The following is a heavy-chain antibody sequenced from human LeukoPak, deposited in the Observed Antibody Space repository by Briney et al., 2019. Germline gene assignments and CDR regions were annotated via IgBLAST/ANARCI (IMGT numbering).Heavy chain of an antibody. CDR1: GYSFTSYW. CDR2: IYPGDSDT. J-gene: IGHJ3*02. CDR3: ARLKDEYSYGWDAFDI. D-gene: IGHD5-18*01. Sequence: GESLKISCKGSGYSFTSYWNGWVRQMPGKGLEWMGIIYPGDSDTRYSPSFQGQVTISADKSISTAYLQWSSLKASVTAMYYCARLKDEYSYGWDAFDIWGQGTMVTVSS. V-gene: IGHV5-51*01.